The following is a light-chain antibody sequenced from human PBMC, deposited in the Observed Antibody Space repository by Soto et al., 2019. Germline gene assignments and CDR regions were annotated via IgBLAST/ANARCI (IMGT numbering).Light chain of an antibody. CDR3: SSYTSRSSWV. CDR2: EVT. V-gene: IGLV2-14*01. Sequence: QSVLTQPASVSGSPGQSITISCTGTSSDVGAYNYVSWYQQHSGKAPKLIIYEVTNRPSGVSNRFSAYKSGNTASLTIFGLQAEDEADYYCSSYTSRSSWVFGGGTKLTVL. J-gene: IGLJ3*02. CDR1: SSDVGAYNY.